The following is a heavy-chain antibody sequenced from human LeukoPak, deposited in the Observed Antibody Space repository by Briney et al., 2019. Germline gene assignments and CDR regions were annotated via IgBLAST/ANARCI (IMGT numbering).Heavy chain of an antibody. CDR3: ARGYRYSSSPDY. D-gene: IGHD6-13*01. CDR2: INHSGST. J-gene: IGHJ4*02. CDR1: GGSFSGYY. Sequence: SETLSLTCAVYGGSFSGYYWSWNRQPPGKGLEWIGEINHSGSTNYNPSLKSRVTISVDTSKNQFSLKLSSVTAADTAVYYCARGYRYSSSPDYWGQGTLVTVSS. V-gene: IGHV4-34*01.